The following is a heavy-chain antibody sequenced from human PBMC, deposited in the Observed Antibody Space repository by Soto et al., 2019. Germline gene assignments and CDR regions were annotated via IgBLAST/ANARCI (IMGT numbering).Heavy chain of an antibody. J-gene: IGHJ4*02. Sequence: EVQLVESGGGLVQPGGSLRLSCAASGFTFSSYAMHWVRQAPEKGLEYVSAISSNGGSTYYANSVKGRFTISRDNSKNTLYLQMGSLRAEDMAVYYCARGGPRIAAPFDYWGQGTLVTVSS. CDR2: ISSNGGST. D-gene: IGHD6-6*01. CDR3: ARGGPRIAAPFDY. V-gene: IGHV3-64*01. CDR1: GFTFSSYA.